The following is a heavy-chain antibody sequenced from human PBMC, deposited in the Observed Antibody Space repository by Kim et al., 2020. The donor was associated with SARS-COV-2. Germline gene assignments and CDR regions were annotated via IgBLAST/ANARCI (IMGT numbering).Heavy chain of an antibody. V-gene: IGHV3-30-3*01. CDR1: GFTFSSYA. CDR3: ARDQKEGYSSSWLGDY. D-gene: IGHD6-13*01. Sequence: GGSLRLSCAASGFTFSSYAMHWVRQAPGKGLEWVAVISYDGSNKYYADSVKGRFTISRDNSKNTLYLQMNSLRAEDTAVYYCARDQKEGYSSSWLGDYWGQGTLVTVSS. CDR2: ISYDGSNK. J-gene: IGHJ4*02.